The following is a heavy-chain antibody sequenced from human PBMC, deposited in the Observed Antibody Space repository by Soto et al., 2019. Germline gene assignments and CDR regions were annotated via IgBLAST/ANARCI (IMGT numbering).Heavy chain of an antibody. CDR2: IDWDDDK. D-gene: IGHD3-10*01. CDR1: GFSLSTSGMC. Sequence: SGPTLVKPTQTLTLTCTFSGFSLSTSGMCVSWIRQPPGKALEWLARIDWDDDKYYSTSLKTRLTISKDTSKNQVVLTMTNMDPVDTATYYCARTRFAYGSGSYYDYWGQGTLVTVSS. CDR3: ARTRFAYGSGSYYDY. J-gene: IGHJ4*02. V-gene: IGHV2-70*11.